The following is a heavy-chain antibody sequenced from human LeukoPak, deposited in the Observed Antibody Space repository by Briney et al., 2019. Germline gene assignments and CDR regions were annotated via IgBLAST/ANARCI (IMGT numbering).Heavy chain of an antibody. D-gene: IGHD3-22*01. CDR3: ARGRDSSGWDFDY. CDR1: GFTFSSYA. CDR2: ISYDGSNK. Sequence: GGSLRLSCAASGFTFSSYAMHWVRQAPGKGLEWVAVISYDGSNKYYADSVKGRFTISRDNSKNTLYLQMNSLRAGDTAVYYCARGRDSSGWDFDYWGQGTLVTVSS. V-gene: IGHV3-30*04. J-gene: IGHJ4*02.